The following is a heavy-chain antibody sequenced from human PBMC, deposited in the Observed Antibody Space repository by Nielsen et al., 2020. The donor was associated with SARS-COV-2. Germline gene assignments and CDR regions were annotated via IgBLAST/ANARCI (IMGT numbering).Heavy chain of an antibody. CDR2: IYYSGST. D-gene: IGHD3-3*01. CDR1: GASFSIYY. Sequence: SETLSLTCSVSGASFSIYYWSWIRQPPGKGLEWIGYIYYSGSTNYNPSLESRVTISVDTSKNQFSLRLSSVTAADTAIYYCARERDFWSGYKAFEIWGQGTVVTVSS. J-gene: IGHJ3*02. CDR3: ARERDFWSGYKAFEI. V-gene: IGHV4-59*01.